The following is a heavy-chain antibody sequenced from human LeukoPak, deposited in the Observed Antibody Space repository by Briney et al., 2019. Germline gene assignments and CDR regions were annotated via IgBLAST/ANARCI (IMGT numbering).Heavy chain of an antibody. Sequence: PGGSLRLSCSASGFTFTNYYLNRVRQAPGKGLEWVSSISGGYSYINYAASGKGRFTISRDSAKNSLYLQMDSLRAEDTAVYYCARAFGGYDSQHCYYYMDVWGKGTTVTVSS. CDR3: ARAFGGYDSQHCYYYMDV. D-gene: IGHD5-12*01. CDR2: ISGGYSYI. V-gene: IGHV3-21*06. CDR1: GFTFTNYY. J-gene: IGHJ6*03.